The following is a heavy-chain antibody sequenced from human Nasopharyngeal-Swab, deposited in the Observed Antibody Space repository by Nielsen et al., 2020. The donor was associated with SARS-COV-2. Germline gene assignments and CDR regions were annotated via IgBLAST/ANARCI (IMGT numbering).Heavy chain of an antibody. CDR1: DDSLRRGGFY. V-gene: IGHV4-61*02. Sequence: SETLSLTCSVSDDSLRRGGFYWTWIRQPAGRGLEVIGRTSIRGTTNYSPPFKNRVTMSLDTSKKQFFLRLASVSAADTAIYYCARGRPGTYYTYHYGLDVWGQGTTVTVSS. J-gene: IGHJ6*02. CDR2: TSIRGTT. D-gene: IGHD1-26*01. CDR3: ARGRPGTYYTYHYGLDV.